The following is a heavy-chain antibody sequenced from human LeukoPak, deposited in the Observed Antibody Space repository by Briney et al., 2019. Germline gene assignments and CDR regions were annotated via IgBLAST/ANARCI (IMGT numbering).Heavy chain of an antibody. CDR3: ARDESSPEWLYYYMDV. CDR1: GFTFSSHE. Sequence: PGGSLRLSCAASGFTFSSHEMNWVRQAPGKGLEWVSYISSSGSTIYYADSVKGRFTISRDNAKNSLYLQMNSLRAEDTAIYYCARDESSPEWLYYYMDVWGKGTTVTVSS. CDR2: ISSSGSTI. J-gene: IGHJ6*03. V-gene: IGHV3-48*03. D-gene: IGHD3-3*01.